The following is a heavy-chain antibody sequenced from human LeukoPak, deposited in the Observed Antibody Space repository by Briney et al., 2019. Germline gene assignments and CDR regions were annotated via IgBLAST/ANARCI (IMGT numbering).Heavy chain of an antibody. V-gene: IGHV4-39*07. J-gene: IGHJ4*02. CDR3: ARYESGSMYDY. CDR2: IYYSGST. D-gene: IGHD3-10*01. CDR1: GDSISGNRYY. Sequence: SETLSLTCTVSGDSISGNRYYWGWIRQPPGKGLEWLGSIYYSGSTQYNPSLKSRVTIPIDTSKNQFSLKVSSVTAADTAVYYCARYESGSMYDYWGQGTLVTVSS.